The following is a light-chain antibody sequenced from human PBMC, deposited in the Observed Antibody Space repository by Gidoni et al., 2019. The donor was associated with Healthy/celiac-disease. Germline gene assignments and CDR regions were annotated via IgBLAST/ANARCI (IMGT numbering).Light chain of an antibody. Sequence: DVQMTQPPASLSSSVGDRVTITCRASQSISSYLNWYQQKPGKAPKLLIYAASSLQSGVPSRFSGSGSGTDFTLTISSLQPEDFATYYCQQSNSTPRLTFGGGTKVEIK. CDR2: AAS. CDR3: QQSNSTPRLT. J-gene: IGKJ4*01. V-gene: IGKV1-39*01. CDR1: QSISSY.